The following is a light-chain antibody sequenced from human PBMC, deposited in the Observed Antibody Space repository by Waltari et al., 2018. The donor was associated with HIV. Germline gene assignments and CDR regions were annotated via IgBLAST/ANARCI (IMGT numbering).Light chain of an antibody. J-gene: IGKJ3*01. CDR2: AAS. V-gene: IGKV1-39*01. CDR1: QSISSY. CDR3: PQSYSTPPA. Sequence: DIQTTQPPSSLSASVGTRVNITWLASQSISSYLNWHPQKPGKAPNLLIYAASSLQSGVPSRFSGSGSGTEFTLTVSSLQPEDFATFYGPQSYSTPPAFVRGTKVDMK.